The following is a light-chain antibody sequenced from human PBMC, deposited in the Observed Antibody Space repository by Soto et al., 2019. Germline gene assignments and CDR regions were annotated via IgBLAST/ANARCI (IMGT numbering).Light chain of an antibody. Sequence: QSALTQPPSASGSPGQSVTISCTGTSSDVGRNHYVSWYQFLPGKVPKVMIYEVDKRPSGVPDRFSGSRSGNTASLTVSGLQPEDEGDYVCSSYAGSANLLFGGGTQLTVL. CDR2: EVD. CDR3: SSYAGSANLL. CDR1: SSDVGRNHY. J-gene: IGLJ2*01. V-gene: IGLV2-8*01.